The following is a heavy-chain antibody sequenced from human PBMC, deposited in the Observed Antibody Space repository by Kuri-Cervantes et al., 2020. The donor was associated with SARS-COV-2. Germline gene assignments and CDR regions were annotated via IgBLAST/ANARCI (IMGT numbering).Heavy chain of an antibody. CDR2: IRYDGSNK. Sequence: GESLKISCAASGFTFSSYGMHWVRQAPGKGLEWVAFIRYDGSNKYYADSVKGRFTISRDNSKNTLYLQMNSLRAEDKAVYYCAKDRSNPRLPYTGTFDYWGQGTLVTVSS. CDR3: AKDRSNPRLPYTGTFDY. D-gene: IGHD1-14*01. J-gene: IGHJ4*02. CDR1: GFTFSSYG. V-gene: IGHV3-30*02.